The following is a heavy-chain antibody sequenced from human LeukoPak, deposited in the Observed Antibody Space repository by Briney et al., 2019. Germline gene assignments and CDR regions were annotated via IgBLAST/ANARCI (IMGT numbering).Heavy chain of an antibody. CDR1: GFTFSDFT. CDR2: ISSSSSYI. D-gene: IGHD2-15*01. CDR3: ARDGGSSGNCYFI. J-gene: IGHJ6*04. V-gene: IGHV3-21*01. Sequence: GGSLRLSCAGSGFTFSDFTMNWVRQAPGKGLEWVSSISSSSSYIYYADSVKGRFTISRDNAKNSRYLQMNSLRAEDTAVYYCARDGGSSGNCYFIWGKGTTVTVSS.